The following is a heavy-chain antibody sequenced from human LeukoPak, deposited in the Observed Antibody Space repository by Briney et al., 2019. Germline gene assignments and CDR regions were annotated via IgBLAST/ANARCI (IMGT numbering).Heavy chain of an antibody. D-gene: IGHD2-15*01. CDR2: ITRSDENT. CDR3: AKVPRGYCSGGSCYSF. Sequence: PGGSLRLSCAASGFSFSSSVMTWVRQAPGKGLEWVSTITRSDENTYYADSVKGRFTISGDNSQNTLYLQMNSLRAEDTAVYYCAKVPRGYCSGGSCYSFWGQGTLVTVSS. CDR1: GFSFSSSV. J-gene: IGHJ4*02. V-gene: IGHV3-23*01.